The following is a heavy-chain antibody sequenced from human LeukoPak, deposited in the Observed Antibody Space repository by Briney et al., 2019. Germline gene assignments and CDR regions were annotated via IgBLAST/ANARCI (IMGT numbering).Heavy chain of an antibody. Sequence: GGSLRLSCAASGFTFSSYWMTWVRQAPGKGLERVSAISGSGGSTYYADSVKGRFTISRDNAKKTLYLQMNSLRAEDTAVYYCAKDESTAPVNDYDYVWGSYRAKTYFDYWGQGTLVTVSS. D-gene: IGHD3-16*02. CDR2: ISGSGGST. J-gene: IGHJ4*02. CDR1: GFTFSSYW. V-gene: IGHV3-23*01. CDR3: AKDESTAPVNDYDYVWGSYRAKTYFDY.